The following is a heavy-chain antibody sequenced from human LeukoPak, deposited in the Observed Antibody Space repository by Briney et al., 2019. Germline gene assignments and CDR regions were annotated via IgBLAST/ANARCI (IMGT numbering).Heavy chain of an antibody. CDR1: GGSISSGSYY. Sequence: PSQTLSLTCTVSGGSISSGSYYWSWIRQPAGKGLEWIGRIYTSGSTNYNPSLKSRVTISVDTSKNQFSLKLSSVTAADTAVYYCARDYDRWTLGDYRGQGTLVTVSS. V-gene: IGHV4-61*02. J-gene: IGHJ4*02. CDR2: IYTSGST. D-gene: IGHD3/OR15-3a*01. CDR3: ARDYDRWTLGDY.